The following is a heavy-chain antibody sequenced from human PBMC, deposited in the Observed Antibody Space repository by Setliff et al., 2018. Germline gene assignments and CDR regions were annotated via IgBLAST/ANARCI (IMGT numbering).Heavy chain of an antibody. J-gene: IGHJ4*02. CDR3: ARAGYGKGFDY. Sequence: GGSLRLSCVVSGFIFSDHYMDWVRQTPGKGLEWVGRMRNKANNYIIEYAASVKGRFTISRDDSNNSLYVQMNSLKTEDTAIYYCARAGYGKGFDYWGQGTLVTVSS. CDR1: GFIFSDHY. CDR2: MRNKANNYII. D-gene: IGHD3-10*01. V-gene: IGHV3-72*01.